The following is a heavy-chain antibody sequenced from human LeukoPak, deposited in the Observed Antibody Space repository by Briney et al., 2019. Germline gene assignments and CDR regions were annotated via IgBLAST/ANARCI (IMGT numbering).Heavy chain of an antibody. D-gene: IGHD3-10*01. Sequence: SETLSLTCTDSSGSICSDALYWGWVRLSPGEGMEWVGSDHYTRSYSGTTYYNPSLEIRVTVSTDRSKTLCSLKLTSVTAADTAVYYCVAEEYGTGSYYKSAFWGKGALVTVSS. J-gene: IGHJ4*02. V-gene: IGHV4-39*01. CDR1: SGSICSDALY. CDR3: VAEEYGTGSYYKSAF. CDR2: DHYTRSYSGTT.